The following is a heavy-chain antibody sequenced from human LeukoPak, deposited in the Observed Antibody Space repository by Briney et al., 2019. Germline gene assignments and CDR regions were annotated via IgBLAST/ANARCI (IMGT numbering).Heavy chain of an antibody. Sequence: GGSLRLSCAASGFTFSSYWMHWVRQAPGKGPVWVSRINSDGSSTTYADSVKGRFTISRDNAKNTLYLQMNSLRAEDTAVYYCASTPGYCTTTTCFEYFQHWGQGTLVTVSS. CDR2: INSDGSST. CDR1: GFTFSSYW. CDR3: ASTPGYCTTTTCFEYFQH. V-gene: IGHV3-74*01. D-gene: IGHD2-2*03. J-gene: IGHJ1*01.